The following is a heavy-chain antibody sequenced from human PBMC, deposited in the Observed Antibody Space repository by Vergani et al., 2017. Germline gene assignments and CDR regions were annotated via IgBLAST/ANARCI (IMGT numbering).Heavy chain of an antibody. Sequence: EVQLLESGGGLVQPGGSLRLSCAASGFTFSSCAMSWVRQAPGKGLEWVSAISGSGGSTYYADSVKGRFTISRDNSKNTLYLQMNSLRAEDTAVYYCAKDGPDYYDSSGYYFHPFDYWGQGTLVTVSS. CDR3: AKDGPDYYDSSGYYFHPFDY. CDR1: GFTFSSCA. J-gene: IGHJ4*02. CDR2: ISGSGGST. D-gene: IGHD3-22*01. V-gene: IGHV3-23*01.